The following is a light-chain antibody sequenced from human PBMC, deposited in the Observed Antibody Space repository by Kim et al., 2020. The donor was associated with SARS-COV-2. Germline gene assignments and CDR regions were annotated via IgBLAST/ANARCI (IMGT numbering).Light chain of an antibody. CDR3: SSYAGSNNFVV. V-gene: IGLV2-8*01. CDR2: EVS. J-gene: IGLJ2*01. Sequence: QSVTISCTGTSSDVCGYNYVSWYQQHPGKAPKLMIYEVSKRPSGVPDRFSGSKSGNTASLTVSGLQAEDEADYYCSSYAGSNNFVVFGGGTQLTVL. CDR1: SSDVCGYNY.